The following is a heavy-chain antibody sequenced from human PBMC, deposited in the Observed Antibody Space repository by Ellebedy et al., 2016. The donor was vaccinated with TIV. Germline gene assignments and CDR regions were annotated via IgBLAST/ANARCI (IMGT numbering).Heavy chain of an antibody. V-gene: IGHV3-66*01. J-gene: IGHJ5*02. D-gene: IGHD3-10*01. CDR1: GFTVSTNY. Sequence: GESLKISCAASGFTVSTNYMNWVRQAPGEGLEWVSVIYSGADGGDTYYADSVKDRFNISRDNSKKTVYLQMASLRVEDTAVYYCARDPTRSGWFDPWGQGTLVTVSS. CDR2: IYSGADGGDT. CDR3: ARDPTRSGWFDP.